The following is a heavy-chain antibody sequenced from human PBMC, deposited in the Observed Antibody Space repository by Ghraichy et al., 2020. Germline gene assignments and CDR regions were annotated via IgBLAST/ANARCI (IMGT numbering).Heavy chain of an antibody. D-gene: IGHD3-3*02. CDR1: GLTFSTYS. J-gene: IGHJ4*02. V-gene: IGHV3-23*01. CDR3: GKYKNTAFTFGY. Sequence: LSLTCAASGLTFSTYSMGWVRQPPGKGLEWVSTIGGAFDTYYADSVKGRFTISRDNSKNTLSLQMNSLRAEDTAVYYCGKYKNTAFTFGYWGQGTLVTVSS. CDR2: IGGAFDT.